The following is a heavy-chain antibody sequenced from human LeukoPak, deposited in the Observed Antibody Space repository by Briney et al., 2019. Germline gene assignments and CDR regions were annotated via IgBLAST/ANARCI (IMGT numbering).Heavy chain of an antibody. CDR2: IWYDGSNK. Sequence: GGSLRLSCAASGFTFSSYGMHWVRQAPGKGLEWVAVIWYDGSNKYYADSVKGRFTISRDDSKNTLYLQMNSLRAEDTAVCYCARSYSSHFDYWGQGTLVTVSS. V-gene: IGHV3-33*01. CDR3: ARSYSSHFDY. CDR1: GFTFSSYG. D-gene: IGHD6-13*01. J-gene: IGHJ4*02.